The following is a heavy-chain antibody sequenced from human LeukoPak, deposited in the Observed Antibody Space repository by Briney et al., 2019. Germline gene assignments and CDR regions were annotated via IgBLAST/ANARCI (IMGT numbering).Heavy chain of an antibody. CDR2: IYTGGTP. D-gene: IGHD6-13*01. Sequence: GGSLRLSYVASGFTVSSNYMTWVRQAPGKGLEWVSVIYTGGTPYYADSVKGRFTISRGISKNTVYLQMNSLRVEDTAVYFCARGAATGPTLGLDYWGQGTLVTVSS. CDR3: ARGAATGPTLGLDY. CDR1: GFTVSSNY. V-gene: IGHV3-53*01. J-gene: IGHJ4*02.